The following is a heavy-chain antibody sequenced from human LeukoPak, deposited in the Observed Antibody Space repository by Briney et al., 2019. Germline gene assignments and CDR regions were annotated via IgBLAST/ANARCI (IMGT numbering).Heavy chain of an antibody. CDR3: ASEIGQLGGAFDI. V-gene: IGHV3-53*01. Sequence: GGSLRLSCAASGFTVSTVYMTWVRQAPGKGLEWVSVIYGGPTAFYADSVKDRFTISRDNPKNTLNLQMNSLRAEDTAVYYCASEIGQLGGAFDIWGQGTMVTVSS. CDR2: IYGGPTA. D-gene: IGHD7-27*01. CDR1: GFTVSTVY. J-gene: IGHJ3*02.